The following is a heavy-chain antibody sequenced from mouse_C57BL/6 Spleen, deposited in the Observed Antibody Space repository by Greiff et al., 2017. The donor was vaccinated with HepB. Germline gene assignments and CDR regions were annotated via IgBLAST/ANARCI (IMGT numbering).Heavy chain of an antibody. J-gene: IGHJ4*01. CDR2: ISSGSSTI. V-gene: IGHV5-17*01. Sequence: EVQGVESGGGLVKPGGSLKLSCAASGFTFSDYGMHWVRQAPEKGLEWVAYISSGSSTIYYADTVKGRFTISRDNAKNTRFLQMTSLRSEDTAMYYCARLNCYYAMDYWGQGTSVTVSS. CDR1: GFTFSDYG. CDR3: ARLNCYYAMDY. D-gene: IGHD4-1*01.